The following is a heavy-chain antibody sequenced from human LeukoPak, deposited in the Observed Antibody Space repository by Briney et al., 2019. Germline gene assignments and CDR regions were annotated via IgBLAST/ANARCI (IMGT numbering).Heavy chain of an antibody. CDR2: IYTSGST. V-gene: IGHV4-4*07. D-gene: IGHD1-26*01. Sequence: PSESVSLTCTVSGDSISSYYWSWIRQPAGKGLEWIGRIYTSGSTNYNPSLKSRVTMSVDTSKNQFSLKLSSVTAADTAVYYCARDLLGGSYSDYWGQGTLVSVSS. CDR3: ARDLLGGSYSDY. J-gene: IGHJ4*02. CDR1: GDSISSYY.